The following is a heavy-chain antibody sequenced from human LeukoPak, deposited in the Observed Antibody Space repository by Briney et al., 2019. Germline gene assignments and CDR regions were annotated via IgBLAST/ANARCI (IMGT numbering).Heavy chain of an antibody. CDR2: IYSGGTT. Sequence: GGCLRLSCAASGFTVSSNYMSWVRQAPGKGLEWVSVIYSGGTTYYADSVKGRFTISRDNSKNTLYLQMNSLRAEDTAVYYCARGAARAPPDYWGQGTLVTVSS. V-gene: IGHV3-53*01. CDR3: ARGAARAPPDY. D-gene: IGHD6-6*01. CDR1: GFTVSSNY. J-gene: IGHJ4*02.